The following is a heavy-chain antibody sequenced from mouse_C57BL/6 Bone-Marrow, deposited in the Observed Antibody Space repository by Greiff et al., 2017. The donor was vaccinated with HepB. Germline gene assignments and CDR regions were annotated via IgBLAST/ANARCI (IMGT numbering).Heavy chain of an antibody. J-gene: IGHJ3*01. CDR3: ARSEDDYGPFKAY. CDR1: GYTFTSYW. V-gene: IGHV1-7*01. CDR2: INPSSGYT. Sequence: LEESGAELAKPGASVKLSCKASGYTFTSYWMHWVKQRPGQGLEWIGYINPSSGYTKYNQKFKDKATLTADKSSSTAYMQLSSLTYEDSAVYYCARSEDDYGPFKAYWGQGTLVTVSA. D-gene: IGHD2-4*01.